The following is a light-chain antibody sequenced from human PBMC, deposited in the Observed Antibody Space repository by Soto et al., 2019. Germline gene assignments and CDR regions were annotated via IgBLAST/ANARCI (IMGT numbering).Light chain of an antibody. CDR2: DAS. Sequence: EMVLTQSPATLSLSPGERATLSCRAAQSISTYLAWYQQKPGQGPRLLIYDASKRATGIPARFSGSGSGTDFTLTISSLEPEDFAVYHCQHLGGFGQGTKLEI. V-gene: IGKV3-11*01. J-gene: IGKJ2*03. CDR1: QSISTY. CDR3: QHLGG.